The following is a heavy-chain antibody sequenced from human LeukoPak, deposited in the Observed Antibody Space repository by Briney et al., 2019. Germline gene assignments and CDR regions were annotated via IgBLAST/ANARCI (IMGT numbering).Heavy chain of an antibody. D-gene: IGHD3-9*01. J-gene: IGHJ4*02. V-gene: IGHV3-15*01. CDR2: IKSKTDGGTT. CDR1: GFTFSNAW. Sequence: PGGSLRLSCAASGFTFSNAWMSWVRQAPGKGLEWVGHIKSKTDGGTTDYAAPVKGRFTISRDDSKNTLYLQMNSLKTEDTAVYYCTTHYDILTGHDYWGQGTLVTVSS. CDR3: TTHYDILTGHDY.